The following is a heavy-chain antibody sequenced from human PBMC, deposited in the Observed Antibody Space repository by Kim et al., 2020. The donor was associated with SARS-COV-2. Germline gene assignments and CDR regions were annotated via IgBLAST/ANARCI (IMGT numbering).Heavy chain of an antibody. Sequence: ASVKVSCKVSGYTLTELSMHWVRQAPGKGIEWMGGFDPDDGESNYAQKFQGRVTMNEDTSTDTDYMELSSLRSEDTAVYYCATDLTFYYDSSDQRSVEDYWGQGTLVTVSS. D-gene: IGHD3-22*01. CDR3: ATDLTFYYDSSDQRSVEDY. CDR1: GYTLTELS. V-gene: IGHV1-24*01. J-gene: IGHJ4*02. CDR2: FDPDDGES.